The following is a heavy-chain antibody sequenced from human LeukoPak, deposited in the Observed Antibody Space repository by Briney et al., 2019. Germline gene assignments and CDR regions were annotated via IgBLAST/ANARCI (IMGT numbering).Heavy chain of an antibody. CDR2: IHRSGSP. V-gene: IGHV4-4*02. CDR3: ARGGDKDYFDWLPGFDY. J-gene: IGHJ4*02. Sequence: SETLSLTCTVSLDSTTSNFWSWVRQPPGKGLEWIGEIHRSGSPNYNPSLQSRVAISIDRSRNQIALELSSVTAADTAVYYCARGGDKDYFDWLPGFDYWGQGTLVTVSS. D-gene: IGHD3-9*01. CDR1: LDSTTSNF.